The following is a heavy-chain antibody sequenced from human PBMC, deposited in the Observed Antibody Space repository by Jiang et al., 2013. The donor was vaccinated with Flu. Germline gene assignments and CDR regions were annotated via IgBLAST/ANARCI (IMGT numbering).Heavy chain of an antibody. CDR3: ARGQAWFDR. CDR1: GYIFRRYG. CDR2: ISIYTGDT. Sequence: GAEVKKPGASVKVSCKASGYIFRRYGITWVRQAPGQGLEWMGWISIYTGDTYYAQKFQGRVTMTTDTSTTTAYMELTSLRSDDTAKYYCARGQAWFDRWGQGTLVTV. V-gene: IGHV1-18*01. J-gene: IGHJ5*02.